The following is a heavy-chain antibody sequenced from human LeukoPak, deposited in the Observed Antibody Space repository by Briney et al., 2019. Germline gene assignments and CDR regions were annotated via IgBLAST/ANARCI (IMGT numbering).Heavy chain of an antibody. CDR1: GFTFSDYF. D-gene: IGHD3-22*01. V-gene: IGHV3-15*01. Sequence: TGGSLRLSCAASGFTFSDYFMTWIRQAPGKGLEWVGRIKSKTDGGTTDYAAPVKGRFTISRDDSKNTLYLQMNSLKTEDTAVYYCTTVSYYYDSSGGDYWGQGTLVTVSS. CDR3: TTVSYYYDSSGGDY. CDR2: IKSKTDGGTT. J-gene: IGHJ4*02.